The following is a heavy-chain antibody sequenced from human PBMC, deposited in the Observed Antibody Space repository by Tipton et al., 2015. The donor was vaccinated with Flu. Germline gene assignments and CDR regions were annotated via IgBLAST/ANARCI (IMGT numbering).Heavy chain of an antibody. V-gene: IGHV3-9*01. CDR3: AKDFCSGGSCSYYFYGMDV. J-gene: IGHJ6*02. Sequence: AVSGFTIDDYVMHWVRQAPGKGLEWVSGVKWNSGNIGYADSVRGRFTISRDTAKNSLYLQLNSLRPEDTAVYYCAKDFCSGGSCSYYFYGMDVWGQGTTVTVSS. CDR2: VKWNSGNI. CDR1: GFTIDDYV. D-gene: IGHD2-15*01.